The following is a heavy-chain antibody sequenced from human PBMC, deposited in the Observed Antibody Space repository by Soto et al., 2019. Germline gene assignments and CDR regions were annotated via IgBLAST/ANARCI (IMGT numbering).Heavy chain of an antibody. CDR3: AKDTRYADYVRWFDS. V-gene: IGHV3-23*01. Sequence: EVHLLESGGGLVQPGGSLSLSCTASGFPFSSYAMTWVRQAPGRGLEGVSGITASGGRTYYADSGKGRFTISRDNSKSTLYLQMNSLRAEDTAVYYCAKDTRYADYVRWFDSWGQGTLVTVSS. J-gene: IGHJ5*01. CDR2: ITASGGRT. D-gene: IGHD4-17*01. CDR1: GFPFSSYA.